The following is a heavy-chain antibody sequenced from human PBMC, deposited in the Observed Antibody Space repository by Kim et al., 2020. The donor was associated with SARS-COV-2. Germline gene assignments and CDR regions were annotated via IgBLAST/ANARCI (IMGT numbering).Heavy chain of an antibody. CDR3: AKPAEFPDSFHWFDP. V-gene: IGHV3-23*01. Sequence: SAKDRFTISRDNSKTTLNLQMNRLRAEDTAVYYCAKPAEFPDSFHWFDPWGQGTLVTVSS. D-gene: IGHD2-15*01. J-gene: IGHJ5*02.